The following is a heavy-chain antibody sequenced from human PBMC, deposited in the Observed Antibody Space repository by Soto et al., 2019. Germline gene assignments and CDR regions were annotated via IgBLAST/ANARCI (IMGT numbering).Heavy chain of an antibody. J-gene: IGHJ4*02. Sequence: QVQLVESGGGVVQPGRSLRLSCAASGFTFSSYGMHWVRQAPGKGLEWVAVISYDGSNKYYADSVKGRFTISRDNCKNTLYLQMNSRRAEDTAVYYCAKEGIHYDSSGYYYYFDYWGQGTLVTVSS. V-gene: IGHV3-30*18. D-gene: IGHD3-22*01. CDR2: ISYDGSNK. CDR1: GFTFSSYG. CDR3: AKEGIHYDSSGYYYYFDY.